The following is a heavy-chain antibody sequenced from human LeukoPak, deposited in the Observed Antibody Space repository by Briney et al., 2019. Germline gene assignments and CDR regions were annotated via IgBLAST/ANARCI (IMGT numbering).Heavy chain of an antibody. CDR3: AKDRGYEYYYYYMDV. CDR1: GFTFDDYA. J-gene: IGHJ6*03. CDR2: ISWNSGSI. D-gene: IGHD5-12*01. V-gene: IGHV3-9*03. Sequence: PGGSLRLSCAASGFTFDDYAMHWVRQAPGKGLEWVSGISWNSGSIGYADSVKGRFTISRDNAKNSLYLQMNSLRAEDMALYYCAKDRGYEYYYYYMDVWGKGTTVTVSS.